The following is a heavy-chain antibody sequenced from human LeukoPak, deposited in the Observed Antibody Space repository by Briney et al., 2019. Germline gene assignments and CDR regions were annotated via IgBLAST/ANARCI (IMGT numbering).Heavy chain of an antibody. J-gene: IGHJ4*02. CDR3: ARDSYGDANFDS. V-gene: IGHV3-53*01. D-gene: IGHD4-17*01. CDR2: IYSGGST. Sequence: GGSLRLSCAASGFTVSSNYMSWVRQAPGKGLEWVSVIYSGGSTYYADSVKGRFTISRDNSKNTLYLQMNSLRADDTAVYYCARDSYGDANFDSWGQGTLVTVSS. CDR1: GFTVSSNY.